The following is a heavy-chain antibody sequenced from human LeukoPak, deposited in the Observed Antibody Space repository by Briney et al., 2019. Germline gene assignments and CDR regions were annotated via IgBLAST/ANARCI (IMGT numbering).Heavy chain of an antibody. CDR1: GFTFSSYA. CDR3: ARDTYSSSLYYFDY. D-gene: IGHD6-13*01. CDR2: ISYDGSNK. J-gene: IGHJ4*02. Sequence: GGSLRLSCAASGFTFSSYAMHWVRQAPGKGLEWVAVISYDGSNKYYADSVKGRFTISRDNSKNTLYPQMNSLRAEDTAVYYCARDTYSSSLYYFDYWGQGTLVTVSS. V-gene: IGHV3-30*01.